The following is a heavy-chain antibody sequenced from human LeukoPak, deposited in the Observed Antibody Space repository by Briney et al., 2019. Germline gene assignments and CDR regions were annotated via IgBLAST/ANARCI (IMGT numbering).Heavy chain of an antibody. V-gene: IGHV3-30*02. D-gene: IGHD5-18*01. CDR1: GFTFSSYG. Sequence: PGGSLRLSCAPSGFTFSSYGMHWVRQAPGKGLEWVAFIRYDGSNKYYADSVKGRFTISRDNSKNTLYLQMNSLRADDTAVYYCAKDRGGLWYFDYWGQGTLVTVSS. CDR2: IRYDGSNK. J-gene: IGHJ4*02. CDR3: AKDRGGLWYFDY.